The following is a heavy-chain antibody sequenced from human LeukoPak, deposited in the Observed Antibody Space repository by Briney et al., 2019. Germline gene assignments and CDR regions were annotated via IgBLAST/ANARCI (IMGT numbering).Heavy chain of an antibody. CDR1: GYTFTGYY. CDR3: ARDDGIAVAGTNDY. CDR2: INPNSGGT. Sequence: ASVKVSCKASGYTFTGYYMHWVRQAPGQGLEWMGWINPNSGGTNYAQKFQGRVTMTRDTSISTAYVELSRLRSGDTAVYYCARDDGIAVAGTNDYWGQGTLVTVSS. D-gene: IGHD6-19*01. J-gene: IGHJ4*02. V-gene: IGHV1-2*02.